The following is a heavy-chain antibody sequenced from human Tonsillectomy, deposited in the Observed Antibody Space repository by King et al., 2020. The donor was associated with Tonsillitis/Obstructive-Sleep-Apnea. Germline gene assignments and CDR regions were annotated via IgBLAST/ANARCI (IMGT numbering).Heavy chain of an antibody. V-gene: IGHV2-5*02. Sequence: TLKESGPTLVKPTQTLTLTCTFSGFSLSTSGVGVGWIRQPPGKALEWLALIYWDDDKRYSPSLKTRLSITKDTSKNQVVLRMSNMDHVDTATFYCAHHPYSGFDGEHFESWGQGTRVTVSS. CDR3: AHHPYSGFDGEHFES. CDR1: GFSLSTSGVG. J-gene: IGHJ4*02. CDR2: IYWDDDK. D-gene: IGHD3-3*02.